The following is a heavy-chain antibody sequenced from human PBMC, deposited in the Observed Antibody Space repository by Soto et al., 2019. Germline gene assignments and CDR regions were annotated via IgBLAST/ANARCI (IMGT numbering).Heavy chain of an antibody. CDR1: GGTFSSYA. CDR3: ARVRMSPYYYGSGSHYYFDY. CDR2: IIPIFGTA. J-gene: IGHJ4*02. D-gene: IGHD3-10*01. V-gene: IGHV1-69*13. Sequence: ASVKVSCKASGGTFSSYAISWVRQAPGQGLEWMGGIIPIFGTANYAQKFQGRVTITADESTSTAYMELSSLRSEDTAVYYCARVRMSPYYYGSGSHYYFDYWGQGTLVTVSS.